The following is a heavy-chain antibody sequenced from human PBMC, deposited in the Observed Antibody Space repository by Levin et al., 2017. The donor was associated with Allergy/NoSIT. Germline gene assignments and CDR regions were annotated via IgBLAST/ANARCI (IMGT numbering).Heavy chain of an antibody. CDR2: ISYDGSNK. Sequence: GESLKISCAASGFTFSNFGIHWVRQAPGKGLEWVAVISYDGSNKYYADSVKGRFTISRDNSKNTLYLQMNSLRAEDTAVYYCAKDQEDCSGGSCNYYGMDVWGQGTTVTVTS. J-gene: IGHJ6*02. D-gene: IGHD2-15*01. CDR1: GFTFSNFG. CDR3: AKDQEDCSGGSCNYYGMDV. V-gene: IGHV3-30*18.